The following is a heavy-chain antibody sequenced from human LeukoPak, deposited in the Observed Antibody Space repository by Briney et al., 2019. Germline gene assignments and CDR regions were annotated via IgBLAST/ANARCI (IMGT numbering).Heavy chain of an antibody. D-gene: IGHD6-13*01. CDR2: IYYSGST. CDR1: GGAFRGYY. J-gene: IGHJ3*02. V-gene: IGHV4-34*01. CDR3: ARAQIAEDCIYAFDI. Sequence: SETLSLTCAVSGGAFRGYYWSWIRQPPGKGLGWIGRIYYSGSTYYNPSLKSRVTISVDTSKNQFSLMLSSVTAAATAVYYCARAQIAEDCIYAFDIWGQGTMVTVSS.